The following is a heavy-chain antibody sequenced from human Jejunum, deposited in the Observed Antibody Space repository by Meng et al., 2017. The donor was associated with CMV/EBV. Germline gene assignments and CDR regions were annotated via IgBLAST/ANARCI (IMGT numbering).Heavy chain of an antibody. CDR1: GFTFSDAW. CDR3: TRSKVGDFDY. Sequence: VQLVESGGGLVKPGGSLRLSCAASGFTFSDAWMSWVRQAPGKGLEWVGRIKAKTDGEPADYAAPVKGRFTLSRDASKNTAYLQMDSLKTDDTAVYYCTRSKVGDFDYWGQGTLVTVSS. J-gene: IGHJ4*02. V-gene: IGHV3-15*01. CDR2: IKAKTDGEPA. D-gene: IGHD3-3*01.